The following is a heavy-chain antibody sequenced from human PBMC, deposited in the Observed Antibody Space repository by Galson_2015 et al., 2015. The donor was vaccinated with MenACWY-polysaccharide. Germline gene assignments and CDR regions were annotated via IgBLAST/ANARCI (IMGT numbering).Heavy chain of an antibody. J-gene: IGHJ3*02. Sequence: LRLSCAASGFTFRPYAMNWVRQAPGKGLEWVSTISSSGGNTYYADSVKGRFTISRDNSKNTLYLQMNSLRAEDTAVYYCARQTARRYSAALDIWGQGTMVTVSS. CDR2: ISSSGGNT. D-gene: IGHD1-14*01. V-gene: IGHV3-23*01. CDR1: GFTFRPYA. CDR3: ARQTARRYSAALDI.